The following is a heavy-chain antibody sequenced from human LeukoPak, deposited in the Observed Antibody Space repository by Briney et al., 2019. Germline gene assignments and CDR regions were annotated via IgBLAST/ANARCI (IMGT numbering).Heavy chain of an antibody. CDR3: ARAPKFRLVGVPKGPFDP. D-gene: IGHD1-26*01. Sequence: GGSLRLSCAASGFTFSDYYMSWIRQAPGRGLEWISYISSSGSTIYYADSVKGRFTIARDNAKNSLYLQMHSLRAEDTAVYYCARAPKFRLVGVPKGPFDPWGQGTLVTVSS. V-gene: IGHV3-11*01. CDR2: ISSSGSTI. J-gene: IGHJ5*02. CDR1: GFTFSDYY.